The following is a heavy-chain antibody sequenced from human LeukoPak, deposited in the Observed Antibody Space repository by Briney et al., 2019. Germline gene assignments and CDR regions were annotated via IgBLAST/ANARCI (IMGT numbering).Heavy chain of an antibody. CDR3: TTGPAAAGVDY. Sequence: GGSLRLSCAASGFTFSKAWMSWVRQAPGKGLEWVGRIRGKTEGGTTDYAAPVKGRFTISRDDSENTVYLQMNSLKTEDTAVYYCTTGPAAAGVDYWGQGTLVTVSS. V-gene: IGHV3-15*01. CDR1: GFTFSKAW. D-gene: IGHD6-13*01. CDR2: IRGKTEGGTT. J-gene: IGHJ4*02.